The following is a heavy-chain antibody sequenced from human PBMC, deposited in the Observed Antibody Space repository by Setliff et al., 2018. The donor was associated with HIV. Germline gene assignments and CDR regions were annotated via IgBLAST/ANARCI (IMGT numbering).Heavy chain of an antibody. J-gene: IGHJ4*02. CDR1: GGSFSTYY. CDR2: INHSGNT. D-gene: IGHD6-19*01. V-gene: IGHV4-34*01. Sequence: SETLSLTCAVYGGSFSTYYWGWIRQPPGKGLEWIGEINHSGNTNYNPSLKSRVTISGDTSKNQISLKLTSVTAADTAVYYCTRQGAVTGHSFDYWGQGALVTVSS. CDR3: TRQGAVTGHSFDY.